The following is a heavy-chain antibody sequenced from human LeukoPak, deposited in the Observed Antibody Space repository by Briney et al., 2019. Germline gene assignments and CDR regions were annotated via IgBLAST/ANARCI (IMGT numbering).Heavy chain of an antibody. J-gene: IGHJ4*02. CDR3: ARMNYVSTGWGAPFDY. D-gene: IGHD1-7*01. CDR2: ISSDASIT. V-gene: IGHV3-74*01. Sequence: GGSLRLSCAASGLTFSTYWMHWVRQDPGKGLVWVSRISSDASITSYADPVKGRFTISRDNAKNTLYLQMNSLRAEDTAVYYCARMNYVSTGWGAPFDYWGQGTLVTVSS. CDR1: GLTFSTYW.